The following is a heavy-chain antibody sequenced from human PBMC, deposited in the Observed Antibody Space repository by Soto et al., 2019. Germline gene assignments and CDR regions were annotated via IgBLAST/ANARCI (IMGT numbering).Heavy chain of an antibody. CDR2: IYWNDDK. Sequence: SGPTLVNPTQTLTLTCTFSGFSLSTSGVGVGWIRQPPGKALEWLALIYWNDDKRYSPSLKSRLTITKDTSKNQVVLTMTNMDPVDTATYYCARDSIAARRAYTTYFDYWGQGTLVTVSS. CDR1: GFSLSTSGVG. D-gene: IGHD6-6*01. V-gene: IGHV2-5*01. CDR3: ARDSIAARRAYTTYFDY. J-gene: IGHJ4*02.